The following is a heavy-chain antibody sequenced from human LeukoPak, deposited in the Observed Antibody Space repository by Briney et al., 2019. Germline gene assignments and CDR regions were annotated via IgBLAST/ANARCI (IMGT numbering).Heavy chain of an antibody. CDR1: GGSISSSNW. CDR2: SYHSGST. V-gene: IGHV4-4*02. CDR3: ARQSGDYVAFDI. D-gene: IGHD4-17*01. J-gene: IGHJ3*02. Sequence: KSSETLSLTCAVSGGSISSSNWWSWVRQPPGKGLEWIGESYHSGSTNYNPSLKSRVTISVDKSKNQFSLKLSSVTAADTAVYYCARQSGDYVAFDIWGQGTMVTVSS.